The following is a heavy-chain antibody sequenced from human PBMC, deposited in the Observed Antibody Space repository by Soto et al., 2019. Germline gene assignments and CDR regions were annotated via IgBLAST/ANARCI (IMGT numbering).Heavy chain of an antibody. Sequence: ASVKVSCKASGYTFTSYYMHWVRQAPGQGLEWMGIINPSGGSTSYAQKFQGRVTMTRDTSTSTVYMELSSLRSEDTAVYYCARELKDIAAAGSFDYWGQGTLVTVS. V-gene: IGHV1-46*01. CDR3: ARELKDIAAAGSFDY. D-gene: IGHD6-13*01. CDR2: INPSGGST. CDR1: GYTFTSYY. J-gene: IGHJ4*02.